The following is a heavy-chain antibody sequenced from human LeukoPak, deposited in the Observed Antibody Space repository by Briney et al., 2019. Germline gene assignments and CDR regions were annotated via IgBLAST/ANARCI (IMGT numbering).Heavy chain of an antibody. CDR2: ISSSSNII. J-gene: IGHJ4*02. D-gene: IGHD3-10*01. Sequence: GGSLRLSCAASGFAFSNYNMNWVRQPPGKGLQWVSYISSSSNIIYHADSVKGRFTISRDNAKNSLFLQMNSLRAEGTAVYYCARDFAREFTIDYWGQGTLVTVSS. V-gene: IGHV3-48*01. CDR3: ARDFAREFTIDY. CDR1: GFAFSNYN.